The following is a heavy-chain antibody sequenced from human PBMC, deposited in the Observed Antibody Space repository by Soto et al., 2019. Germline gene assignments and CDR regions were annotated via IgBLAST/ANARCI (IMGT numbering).Heavy chain of an antibody. V-gene: IGHV3-33*01. J-gene: IGHJ3*02. CDR2: IWYDGSNK. D-gene: IGHD6-19*01. Sequence: GGSLRLSCAASGFTFSSFGMHWVRQAPGKGLEWVAVIWYDGSNKYYADSVKGRFTISRDNSKNTLYLQMNSLRAEDTAVYYCARVIYSGSGWYGGAFDIWGQGTMVTVSS. CDR1: GFTFSSFG. CDR3: ARVIYSGSGWYGGAFDI.